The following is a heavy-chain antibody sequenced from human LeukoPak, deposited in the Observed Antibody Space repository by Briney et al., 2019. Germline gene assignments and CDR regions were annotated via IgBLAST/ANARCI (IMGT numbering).Heavy chain of an antibody. Sequence: QSGGSLRLSCAASGFTFSSYAMSWVRQAPGKGLEWVSAISGSGGSTYYADSVKGRFTISRDNAKNSLYLQMNSLRAEDTAVYYCARDLAVGTFDYWGQGTLVTVSS. J-gene: IGHJ4*02. CDR3: ARDLAVGTFDY. V-gene: IGHV3-23*01. CDR1: GFTFSSYA. CDR2: ISGSGGST. D-gene: IGHD4-23*01.